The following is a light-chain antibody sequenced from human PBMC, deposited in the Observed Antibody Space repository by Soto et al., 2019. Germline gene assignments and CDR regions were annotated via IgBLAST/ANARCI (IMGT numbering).Light chain of an antibody. Sequence: QSALTQPPSASGSPGQSVTIACTGTSSDVGGYKYVSWYQQHPGKAPKLMIYEVNKRPSGVPDRFPGSKSGHTASLTVSGLQADDEADYFCSSYAGRNIVLFGGGTKLTVL. CDR1: SSDVGGYKY. V-gene: IGLV2-8*01. CDR2: EVN. CDR3: SSYAGRNIVL. J-gene: IGLJ2*01.